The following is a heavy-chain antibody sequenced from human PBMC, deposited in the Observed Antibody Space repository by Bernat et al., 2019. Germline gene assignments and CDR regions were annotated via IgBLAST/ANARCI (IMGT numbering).Heavy chain of an antibody. CDR3: ARLGSGWSFDY. CDR2: IWYDGSNK. D-gene: IGHD6-25*01. V-gene: IGHV3-33*01. CDR1: GFTFSNYG. Sequence: QVQLVESGGGVVQPGRSLRLSCAASGFTFSNYGMPWVRQAPGKGLEWVAVIWYDGSNKYYADSVKGRFTISRDKSKNTLYLQMNSLGDEDTAVYYCARLGSGWSFDYWGQGTVVTVSS. J-gene: IGHJ4*02.